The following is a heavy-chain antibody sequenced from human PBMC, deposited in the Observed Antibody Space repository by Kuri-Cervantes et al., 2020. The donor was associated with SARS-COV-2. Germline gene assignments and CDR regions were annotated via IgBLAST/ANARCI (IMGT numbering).Heavy chain of an antibody. CDR2: TYYRSKWYN. CDR1: GDSVSSNSAA. CDR3: ARLGYCSSTSCPPYYYYYLDV. Sequence: SQTLSLTCAISGDSVSSNSAAWNWIRQSPSRGLEWLGRTYYRSKWYNDYAVSVKSRITINPDTSKNQFSLQLNSVTPEDTAVYYCARLGYCSSTSCPPYYYYYLDVWVKGTRVTSP. V-gene: IGHV6-1*01. D-gene: IGHD2-2*01. J-gene: IGHJ6*03.